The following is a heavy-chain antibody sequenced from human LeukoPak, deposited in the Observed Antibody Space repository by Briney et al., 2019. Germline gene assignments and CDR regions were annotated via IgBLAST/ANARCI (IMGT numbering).Heavy chain of an antibody. Sequence: RAASVKVSCKASGYTFTSYDINWVRQATGQGLEWMGWMNPNSGNTGYAQKFQGRVTMTRNTSISTAYMELSSLRSEDTAVYYCARGSRDTTYYDFWSGYKNDAFDIWGQGTMVTVSS. CDR1: GYTFTSYD. V-gene: IGHV1-8*01. CDR2: MNPNSGNT. D-gene: IGHD3-3*01. CDR3: ARGSRDTTYYDFWSGYKNDAFDI. J-gene: IGHJ3*02.